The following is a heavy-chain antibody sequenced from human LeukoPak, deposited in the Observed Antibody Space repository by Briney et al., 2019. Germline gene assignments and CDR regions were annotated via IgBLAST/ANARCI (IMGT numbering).Heavy chain of an antibody. CDR3: ARTTVTPDAFDI. V-gene: IGHV3-21*01. CDR2: ISSSSYI. CDR1: GFTFSSYS. J-gene: IGHJ3*02. Sequence: GGSMRLSCAASGFTFSSYSMNDVRQAPGKGLEGFSSISSSSYIYYADSVKGRFAISRDNAKTSLYLQMNSLRAEDTAVYYCARTTVTPDAFDIWGQGTMVTVSS. D-gene: IGHD4-17*01.